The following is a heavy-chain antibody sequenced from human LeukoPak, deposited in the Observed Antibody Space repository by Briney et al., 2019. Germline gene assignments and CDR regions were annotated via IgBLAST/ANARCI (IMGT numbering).Heavy chain of an antibody. D-gene: IGHD5-18*01. V-gene: IGHV4-34*12. CDR2: IIHSGST. CDR3: ARTTEGGYSYGSFYYYYMDV. Sequence: PSPTPSLTFSLYAPSSSGSYWSWFRYPPGKGLEGIGEIIHSGSTNYNPSLKSRVTISVDTSKNQFSLKLSSVTAADTAVYYCARTTEGGYSYGSFYYYYMDVWGKGATVTISS. J-gene: IGHJ6*03. CDR1: APSSSGSY.